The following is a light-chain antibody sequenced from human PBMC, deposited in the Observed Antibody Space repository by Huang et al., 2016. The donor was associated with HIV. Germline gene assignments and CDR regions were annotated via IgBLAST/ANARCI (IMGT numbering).Light chain of an antibody. CDR2: GAS. Sequence: EIVLTQSPATLSLSPGESATLSCGASQSFSSSYLAWYQQKPGLAPTLQIYGASNRAPGIPDSFSGSASGTYFTLTIRRLDPDYSALYYCQQYHISPYTFGLGTKLEIK. J-gene: IGKJ2*01. CDR3: QQYHISPYT. CDR1: QSFSSSY. V-gene: IGKV3D-20*01.